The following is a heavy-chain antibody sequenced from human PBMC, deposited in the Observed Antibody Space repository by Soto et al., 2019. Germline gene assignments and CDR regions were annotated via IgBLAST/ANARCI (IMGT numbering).Heavy chain of an antibody. CDR2: ISSYNGDT. V-gene: IGHV1-18*01. CDR1: GYIFTRSG. D-gene: IGHD3-22*01. CDR3: ARSGSSGLTDAFDI. J-gene: IGHJ3*02. Sequence: ASVKVSCKASGYIFTRSGISWVRQAPGQGPEWMGWISSYNGDTNYAQTFQGRVTMTTDTSTSTAYMELRSLRSDDTAVYYCARSGSSGLTDAFDIWGQGTMVTVSS.